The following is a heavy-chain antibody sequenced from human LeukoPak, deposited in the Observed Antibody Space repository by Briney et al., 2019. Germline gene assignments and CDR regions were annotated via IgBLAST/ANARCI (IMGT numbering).Heavy chain of an antibody. Sequence: ASVKVSCKASGGTFSSYAISWVRQAPGQGLEWMGGIIPIFGTANYAQKFQGRVTITADKSTSTAYMELSSLRSEDTAVYYCARQPSYYGSGSPPPSSLAYYYYYMDVWGKGTTVTVSS. CDR3: ARQPSYYGSGSPPPSSLAYYYYYMDV. J-gene: IGHJ6*03. CDR1: GGTFSSYA. D-gene: IGHD3-10*01. CDR2: IIPIFGTA. V-gene: IGHV1-69*06.